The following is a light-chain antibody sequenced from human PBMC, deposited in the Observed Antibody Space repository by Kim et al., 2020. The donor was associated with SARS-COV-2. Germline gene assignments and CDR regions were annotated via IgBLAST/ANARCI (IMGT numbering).Light chain of an antibody. CDR2: AAS. CDR1: QSISSH. V-gene: IGKV1-39*01. J-gene: IGKJ3*01. CDR3: QQSYITPFT. Sequence: ASVGDRVTIACRASQSISSHLNWYHQKPGRAPKLLIYAASTLLGGVPSRFSGSGSETDFTLTISSLQPEDFATYFFQQSYITPFTFGPGTKVDIK.